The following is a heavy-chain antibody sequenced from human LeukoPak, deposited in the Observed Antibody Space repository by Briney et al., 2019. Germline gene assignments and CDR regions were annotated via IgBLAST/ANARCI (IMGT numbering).Heavy chain of an antibody. CDR2: IYPGDSDT. D-gene: IGHD2-2*01. J-gene: IGHJ4*02. V-gene: IGHV5-51*01. Sequence: GESLKTSCKGSGYSFTSYWIGWVRQMPGKGLEWMGIIYPGDSDTRYSPSFQGQVTISADKSISTAYLQWSSLKASDTAMYYCARGYCSSTSCGNFDYWGQGTLVTVSS. CDR3: ARGYCSSTSCGNFDY. CDR1: GYSFTSYW.